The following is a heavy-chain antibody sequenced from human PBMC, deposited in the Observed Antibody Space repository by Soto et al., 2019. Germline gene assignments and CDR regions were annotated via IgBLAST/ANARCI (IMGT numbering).Heavy chain of an antibody. Sequence: EVQLLESGGGLVQPGGSLRLSCAASGFTFNSYAMSWVRQAPGKGLEWVSDISGSGTTTHHADYLKGRFTISRDNSQNTLYLQMNSLRVEDTAAYYCAKDWGSNSFYAMDVWGLGTTVTVSS. CDR1: GFTFNSYA. CDR3: AKDWGSNSFYAMDV. V-gene: IGHV3-23*01. J-gene: IGHJ6*02. D-gene: IGHD2-2*01. CDR2: ISGSGTTT.